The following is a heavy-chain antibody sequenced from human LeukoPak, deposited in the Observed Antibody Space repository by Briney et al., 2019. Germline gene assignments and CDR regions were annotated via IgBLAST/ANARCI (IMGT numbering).Heavy chain of an antibody. Sequence: SQTLSLTCAISGDSVSKNIAAWNWIRQTTSRGLEWLGRTYYRSKWYSDYAPSVKSRITINPDTSKNQFSLHLTSVTPEDTAVYYCARDWGDGAGYDYWGQGTLVTVSS. D-gene: IGHD3-16*01. V-gene: IGHV6-1*01. CDR2: TYYRSKWYS. CDR1: GDSVSKNIAA. CDR3: ARDWGDGAGYDY. J-gene: IGHJ4*02.